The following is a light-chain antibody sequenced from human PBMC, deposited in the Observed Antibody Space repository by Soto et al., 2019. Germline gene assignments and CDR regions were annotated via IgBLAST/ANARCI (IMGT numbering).Light chain of an antibody. Sequence: QSALTQPASVSGSPGQSITISRTGTSSDVGGYNYVSWYQQHPGKAPKLMIYDVSNRPSGVSNRFSGSKSGNTASLTISGLQAEDEADYYCSSYTSSTTRVLGGGTKLTVL. J-gene: IGLJ2*01. CDR3: SSYTSSTTRV. CDR2: DVS. V-gene: IGLV2-14*01. CDR1: SSDVGGYNY.